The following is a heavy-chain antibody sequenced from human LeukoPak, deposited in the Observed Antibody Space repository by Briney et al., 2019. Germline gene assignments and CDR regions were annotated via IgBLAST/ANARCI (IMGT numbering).Heavy chain of an antibody. D-gene: IGHD5-18*01. CDR3: ARGYSYGSSWYDYYYYMDV. V-gene: IGHV3-21*01. CDR2: ISSSSSYI. Sequence: PGGSLRLSCAASGFTFSSYSMNWVRQAPGKGLEWVSSISSSSSYIYYADSVKGRFTICRDNAKNSLYLQMNSLRAEDTAVYYCARGYSYGSSWYDYYYYMDVWGKGTTVTISS. CDR1: GFTFSSYS. J-gene: IGHJ6*03.